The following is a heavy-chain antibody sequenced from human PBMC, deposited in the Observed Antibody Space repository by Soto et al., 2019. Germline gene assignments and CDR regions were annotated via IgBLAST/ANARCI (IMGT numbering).Heavy chain of an antibody. D-gene: IGHD2-21*02. CDR1: GFPFSDHA. Sequence: QVQLVESGGGVVQPGGSLRLSCAASGFPFSDHAMHWVRQAPGRGLEWVAAVSFDGSNKQYGESVKGRFTVSRGNSKTTLYLQMNSLRPEDSALYYCARGTYCGGVCFPGQVSKWYFDLWGRGTLVIVSA. CDR3: ARGTYCGGVCFPGQVSKWYFDL. V-gene: IGHV3-30-3*01. J-gene: IGHJ2*01. CDR2: VSFDGSNK.